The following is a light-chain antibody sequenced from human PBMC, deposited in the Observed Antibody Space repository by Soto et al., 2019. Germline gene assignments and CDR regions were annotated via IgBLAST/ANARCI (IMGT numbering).Light chain of an antibody. CDR3: QQYVTSPWA. V-gene: IGKV3-20*01. CDR1: QSVSSSF. J-gene: IGKJ1*01. CDR2: GAS. Sequence: EIVLTQSPGTLSLSPGERATLSCRASQSVSSSFLAWYQQKPGQAPRLLIYGASNRATGIPDRFSGSGSGTDVTLTISRLEPEDFAVYYCQQYVTSPWAFGQGTNVAIE.